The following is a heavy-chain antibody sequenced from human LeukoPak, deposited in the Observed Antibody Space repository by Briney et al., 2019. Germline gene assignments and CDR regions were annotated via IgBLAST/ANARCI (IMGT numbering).Heavy chain of an antibody. D-gene: IGHD3-3*01. J-gene: IGHJ4*02. V-gene: IGHV3-30-3*01. CDR3: ARGRFLAVDY. Sequence: QSGGSLRLSCAASGFTFSSYAMHWVRQAPGKGLEWVAVISYDGSNKYYADSVKGRFTISRDNSKNTLYLQMNSLRAEDTAVYYCARGRFLAVDYWGQGTLVTVSS. CDR2: ISYDGSNK. CDR1: GFTFSSYA.